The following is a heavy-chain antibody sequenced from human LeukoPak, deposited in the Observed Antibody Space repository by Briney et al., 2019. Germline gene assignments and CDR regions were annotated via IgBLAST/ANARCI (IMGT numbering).Heavy chain of an antibody. CDR1: GFTVSSNY. D-gene: IGHD6-6*01. CDR3: ARDRQSIAARPGPFDY. Sequence: GGSLRLSCAASGFTVSSNYMSWVRQAPGKGLEWVSVIYSGGSTYYADSVKGQFTISRDNSKNTLYLQMNSLRAEDTAVYYCARDRQSIAARPGPFDYWGQGTLVTVSS. J-gene: IGHJ4*02. CDR2: IYSGGST. V-gene: IGHV3-53*01.